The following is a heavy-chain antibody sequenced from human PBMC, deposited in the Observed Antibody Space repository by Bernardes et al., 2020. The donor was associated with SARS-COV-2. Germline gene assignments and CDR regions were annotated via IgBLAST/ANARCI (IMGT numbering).Heavy chain of an antibody. CDR3: VKADYKFFWPSSGWGGHFCDN. V-gene: IGHV3-64D*06. J-gene: IGHJ4*02. D-gene: IGHD6-19*01. CDR2: ISSDGDNK. CDR1: GFTFRSYS. Sequence: GGSLILSCSSSGFTFRSYSMHLVLQAPGKRLESVSGISSDGDNKQYAYSVDDRFTISRDNAKDTLYLQLTSLRLEDTAVYYCVKADYKFFWPSSGWGGHFCDNWGQGSRLTVS.